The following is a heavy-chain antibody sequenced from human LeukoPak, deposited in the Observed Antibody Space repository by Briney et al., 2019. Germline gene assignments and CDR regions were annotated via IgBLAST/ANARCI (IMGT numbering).Heavy chain of an antibody. J-gene: IGHJ4*02. CDR3: AALVGATLAGVYYFDY. V-gene: IGHV3-48*01. CDR2: IGGSTNTI. D-gene: IGHD1-26*01. CDR1: GFTFSSYS. Sequence: GGSLRLSCAASGFTFSSYSMNWVRQAPGKGLEWVSYIGGSTNTIYYADSVKGRFTISRDNAKNSLYLQMNSLRAEDTAVYYCAALVGATLAGVYYFDYWGQGTQVTVSS.